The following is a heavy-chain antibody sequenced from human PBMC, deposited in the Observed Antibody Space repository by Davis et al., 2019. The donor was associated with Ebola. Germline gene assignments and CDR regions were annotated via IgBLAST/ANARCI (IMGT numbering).Heavy chain of an antibody. CDR2: ISADNDNT. CDR1: GYTLTNYG. Sequence: ASVKVSCKASGYTLTNYGISWVRQAPGQGLEWMGWISADNDNTNYAQKLQGRVTMTTDTSTSTAYMELRSLRSDDTAVYYYARVFTSSIWYRGPNYKYYGMDVWGQGTTVTVSS. D-gene: IGHD6-13*01. V-gene: IGHV1-18*04. CDR3: ARVFTSSIWYRGPNYKYYGMDV. J-gene: IGHJ6*02.